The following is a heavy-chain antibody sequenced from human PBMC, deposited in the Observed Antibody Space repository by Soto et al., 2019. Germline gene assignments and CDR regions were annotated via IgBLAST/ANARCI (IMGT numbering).Heavy chain of an antibody. CDR3: ARETGYSSSWTGDYFDY. Sequence: SQTLSLTCVISGDSVSSNSAAWNWIRQSPSRGLEWLGRSYYRSKRYNDYAVSVKSRITINPDTSKNQFSLQLNSVTPEDTAVYYCARETGYSSSWTGDYFDYWGQGTLVTVS. V-gene: IGHV6-1*01. D-gene: IGHD6-13*01. J-gene: IGHJ4*02. CDR2: SYYRSKRYN. CDR1: GDSVSSNSAA.